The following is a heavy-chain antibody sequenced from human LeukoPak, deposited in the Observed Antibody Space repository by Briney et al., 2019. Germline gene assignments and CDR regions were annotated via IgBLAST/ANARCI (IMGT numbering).Heavy chain of an antibody. CDR2: ISAYNGNT. CDR3: ASYRYDILTGYYAWYFDY. CDR1: GYTFTSYG. J-gene: IGHJ4*02. V-gene: IGHV1-18*01. Sequence: ASVKVSCKASGYTFTSYGISWMRQAPGQGLEWMGWISAYNGNTNFAQKLQGRVTMTTDTATRTVYMELRSLRSDDTAVYYCASYRYDILTGYYAWYFDYWGQGTLVTVSS. D-gene: IGHD3-9*01.